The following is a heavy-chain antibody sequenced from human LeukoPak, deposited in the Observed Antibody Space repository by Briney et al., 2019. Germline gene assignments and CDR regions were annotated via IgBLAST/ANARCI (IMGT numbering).Heavy chain of an antibody. Sequence: PSETLSLTCTVSGGSINSYYWNCLRQPPGKTLEWIGYVSSSGGTNYSPFFKSRLTISLDTSKNQFSLNLRSVTAADTAVYYCARTLKDAYLNAFGYWGQGTLVAVSS. CDR1: GGSINSYY. V-gene: IGHV4-59*01. J-gene: IGHJ4*02. D-gene: IGHD3-16*01. CDR3: ARTLKDAYLNAFGY. CDR2: VSSSGGT.